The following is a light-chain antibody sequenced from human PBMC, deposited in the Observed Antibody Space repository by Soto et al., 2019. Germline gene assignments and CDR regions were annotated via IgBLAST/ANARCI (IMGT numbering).Light chain of an antibody. CDR1: QSVSTN. CDR2: GAS. Sequence: EIVMTQSPAILSVSPGERATLSCRASQSVSTNLAWFQQKPGQTPRLLFNGASTRATGIPARFTGSGSGTEFILTISSLQSEDFAVYYCQQYDIWPPTFGQGTKVDIX. J-gene: IGKJ1*01. CDR3: QQYDIWPPT. V-gene: IGKV3-15*01.